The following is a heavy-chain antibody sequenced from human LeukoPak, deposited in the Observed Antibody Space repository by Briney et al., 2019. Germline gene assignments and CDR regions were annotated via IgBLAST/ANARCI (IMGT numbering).Heavy chain of an antibody. V-gene: IGHV3-74*01. Sequence: GGSLRLSCAASGFTFSRNWMHWVRQAPGKGLVWVSRINSDGSSTNYADSVKGQFTISRDNSKNTLYLQMNSLRAEDTAVYHCAKETARPAGVFEYWGQGTRVTVSS. J-gene: IGHJ4*02. CDR1: GFTFSRNW. CDR2: INSDGSST. D-gene: IGHD1-14*01. CDR3: AKETARPAGVFEY.